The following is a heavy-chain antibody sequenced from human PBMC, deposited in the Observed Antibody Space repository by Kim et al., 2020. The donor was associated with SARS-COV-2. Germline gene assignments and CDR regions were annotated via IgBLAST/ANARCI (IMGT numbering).Heavy chain of an antibody. J-gene: IGHJ6*02. V-gene: IGHV3-48*03. Sequence: GGSLRLSCAASGFTFSTYEMNWVRQAPGKGLEWVSYISGGGVTIYYADSVRGRFTISRDNAKNSLYLQMNSLRAEDTAVYYCAREPTYGMDVWGQGTTVTVSS. CDR2: ISGGGVTI. CDR1: GFTFSTYE. CDR3: AREPTYGMDV.